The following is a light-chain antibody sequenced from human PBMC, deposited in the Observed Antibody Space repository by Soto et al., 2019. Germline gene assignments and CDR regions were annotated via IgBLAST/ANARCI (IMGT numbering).Light chain of an antibody. CDR2: NND. CDR3: AAWDDSLNGPVV. Sequence: QAVVTQPPSASGTPGQRVTISCSGSSSNIGSNTVNWYQQLPGTAPKLLIYNNDQRPSGVPDRFSGSKSDTSASLAISGLQSEDEADYYCAAWDDSLNGPVVFGTGTKLTVL. V-gene: IGLV1-44*01. J-gene: IGLJ1*01. CDR1: SSNIGSNT.